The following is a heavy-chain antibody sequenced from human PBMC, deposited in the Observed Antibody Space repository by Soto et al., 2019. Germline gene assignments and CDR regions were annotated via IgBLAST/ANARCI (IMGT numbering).Heavy chain of an antibody. CDR2: IYYSGST. J-gene: IGHJ5*02. D-gene: IGHD3-3*02. V-gene: IGHV4-39*01. Sequence: SETLSLTCTVSGGSISSTSCYWGWIRQPPGKGLEWIGSIYYSGSTSYNPSLKSRVTISVDTSKNQFSLKLSSVTAADTAVYYCASPEIAFYNWFPPWAQGTLVTVS. CDR1: GGSISSTSCY. CDR3: ASPEIAFYNWFPP.